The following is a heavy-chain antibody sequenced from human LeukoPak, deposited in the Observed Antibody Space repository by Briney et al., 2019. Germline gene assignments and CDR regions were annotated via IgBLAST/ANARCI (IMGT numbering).Heavy chain of an antibody. J-gene: IGHJ4*02. CDR3: ARCLGGRCDYFDY. Sequence: PSETLSLTCAVSGGSISSGTYYWKWIRQPAGKGLEWIGRIYTSGSTNYNPSLKSRVTISVDTSKNQFSLKLSSVTAADTAVYYCARCLGGRCDYFDYWGQGTLVTVSS. D-gene: IGHD3-16*01. CDR2: IYTSGST. CDR1: GGSISSGTYY. V-gene: IGHV4-61*02.